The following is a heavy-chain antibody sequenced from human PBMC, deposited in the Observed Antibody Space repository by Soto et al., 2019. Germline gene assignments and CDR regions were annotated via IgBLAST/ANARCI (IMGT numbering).Heavy chain of an antibody. J-gene: IGHJ4*02. CDR2: IYHSGST. D-gene: IGHD2-2*02. CDR1: GGSISSGGYS. CDR3: ARAPRYCSSTSCYNPSPYHFDY. V-gene: IGHV4-30-2*01. Sequence: TLSLTCAVSGGSISSGGYSWSWIRQPPGKGLEWIGYIYHSGSTYYNPSLKSRVTISVDRSKNQFSLKLSSVTAADTAVYYCARAPRYCSSTSCYNPSPYHFDYWGQGTLVTVSS.